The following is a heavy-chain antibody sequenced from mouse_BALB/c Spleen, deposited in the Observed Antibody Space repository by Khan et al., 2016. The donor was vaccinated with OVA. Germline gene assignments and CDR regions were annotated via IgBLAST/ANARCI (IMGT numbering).Heavy chain of an antibody. D-gene: IGHD2-12*01. CDR3: AGGGAADYRNDVGAMEY. Sequence: QVQLKESGPELKKPGETVRISCKASGYTFTTAGIQWVQQMPGKGLKWIGWINTHSGVPKYAEDFKGRFAFSLEISVNTAYLQITNLKNEDSATEFGAGGGAADYRNDVGAMEYWGQGTSVTVSS. CDR1: GYTFTTAG. V-gene: IGHV9-4*02. J-gene: IGHJ4*01. CDR2: INTHSGVP.